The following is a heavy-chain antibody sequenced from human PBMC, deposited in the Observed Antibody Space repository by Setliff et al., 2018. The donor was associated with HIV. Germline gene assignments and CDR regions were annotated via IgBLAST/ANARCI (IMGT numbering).Heavy chain of an antibody. CDR1: GAPISSYY. Sequence: KSSETLSLTCKVSGAPISSYYWNWIRQPPGKGLEWIGYIYNSGYTNYKPSLKSRVTISLDTSKNQFSLNLRSVTAADTAVYYCARGDGYRGNDAYYDSGMDVWGQGSTVTVSS. CDR2: IYNSGYT. CDR3: ARGDGYRGNDAYYDSGMDV. V-gene: IGHV4-59*01. J-gene: IGHJ6*02. D-gene: IGHD5-12*01.